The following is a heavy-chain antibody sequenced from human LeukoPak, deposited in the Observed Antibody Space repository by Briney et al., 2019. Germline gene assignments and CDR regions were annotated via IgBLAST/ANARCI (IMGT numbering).Heavy chain of an antibody. Sequence: GVSLRLSCAASGFTFSSHAMSWVRQAPGKGLDWVSGISHSGGSTHYADSVKGRFTISRDNSKNTLYLQMNNLRAEDTAVYYCAKDRGYSYGYDYYGMDVWGQGTTVTVSS. J-gene: IGHJ6*02. CDR3: AKDRGYSYGYDYYGMDV. D-gene: IGHD5-18*01. CDR1: GFTFSSHA. CDR2: ISHSGGST. V-gene: IGHV3-23*01.